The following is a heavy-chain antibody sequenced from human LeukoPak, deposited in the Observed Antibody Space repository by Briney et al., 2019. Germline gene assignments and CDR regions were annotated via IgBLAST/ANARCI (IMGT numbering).Heavy chain of an antibody. D-gene: IGHD6-19*01. V-gene: IGHV1-2*02. CDR2: INPNSGGT. J-gene: IGHJ4*02. CDR3: ARITGYSSGWYGDYFDY. Sequence: ASVTVSCKASGYTFTGYYMHWVQQAPGQGLEWMGWINPNSGGTNYAQKFQGRVTMTRDTSISTAYMELSRLRSDDTAVYYCARITGYSSGWYGDYFDYWGQGTLVTVSS. CDR1: GYTFTGYY.